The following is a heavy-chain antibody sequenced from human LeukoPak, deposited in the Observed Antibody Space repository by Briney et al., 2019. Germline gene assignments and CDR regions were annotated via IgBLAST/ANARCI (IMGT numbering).Heavy chain of an antibody. CDR2: INHSGST. CDR1: GGPFSGYY. Sequence: SETLSLTCAVYGGPFSGYYWSWIRQPPGKGLEWIGEINHSGSTNYNPSLKSRVTISVDTSKNQFSLKLSSVTAADTAVYYCARVPFRGYYYYYGMDVWGQGTTVTVSS. V-gene: IGHV4-34*01. CDR3: ARVPFRGYYYYYGMDV. D-gene: IGHD2/OR15-2a*01. J-gene: IGHJ6*02.